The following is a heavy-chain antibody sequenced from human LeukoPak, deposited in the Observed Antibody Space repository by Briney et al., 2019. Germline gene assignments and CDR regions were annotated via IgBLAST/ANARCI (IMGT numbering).Heavy chain of an antibody. V-gene: IGHV3-64*01. D-gene: IGHD3-22*01. CDR2: ISSNGGST. CDR1: GFTFSSYA. J-gene: IGHJ3*02. Sequence: GGSLRLSCAASGFTFSSYAMHWVRQAPGKGLEYVSAISSNGGSTYYANSVKGRFTISRDNSKNTLYLQMGSLRAEDMAVYYCARDRNTYYYDSSGYYYAKTAHDAFDIWGQGTMVTVSS. CDR3: ARDRNTYYYDSSGYYYAKTAHDAFDI.